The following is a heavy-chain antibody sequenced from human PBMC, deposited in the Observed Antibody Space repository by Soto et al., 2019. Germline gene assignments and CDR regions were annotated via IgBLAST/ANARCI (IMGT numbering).Heavy chain of an antibody. CDR1: GFTFDDYA. CDR3: AKERVGSGLFYYGMDV. V-gene: IGHV3-9*01. Sequence: EVQLVESGGGLVQPGRSLRLSCAASGFTFDDYAMHWVRQAPGKGLEWVSGISWNSGSIGYADSVKGRFTISRDNAKNSLELEMNSLRAEDTALYYCAKERVGSGLFYYGMDVWGQGTTVTVSS. J-gene: IGHJ6*02. CDR2: ISWNSGSI. D-gene: IGHD1-26*01.